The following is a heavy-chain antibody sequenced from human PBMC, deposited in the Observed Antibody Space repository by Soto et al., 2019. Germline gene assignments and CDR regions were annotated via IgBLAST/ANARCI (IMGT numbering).Heavy chain of an antibody. D-gene: IGHD4-17*01. CDR1: GFTFSGSA. J-gene: IGHJ4*02. CDR2: IRSKADSYTT. Sequence: EVQLVESGGGLVQPGGSLKLSCAASGFTFSGSAIHWVRQASGKGLEWVGRIRSKADSYTTAYSASVKGRFTISRDDSKSTAYLQMISLKTEDTAVYYCARIYGEGWGQGTLVTVSS. V-gene: IGHV3-73*01. CDR3: ARIYGEG.